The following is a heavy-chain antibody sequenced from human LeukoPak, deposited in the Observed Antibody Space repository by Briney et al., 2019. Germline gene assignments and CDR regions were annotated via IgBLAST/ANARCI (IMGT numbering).Heavy chain of an antibody. V-gene: IGHV4-59*01. CDR3: ARDLGYCSSTSCYAWFDP. Sequence: PSETLSLTCTVSGGSISSYYWSWIRQPPGKGLEWIGYMYYSGSTNYNPSLKSRVTISVDTSKNQFSLKLSSVTAADTAVYYCARDLGYCSSTSCYAWFDPWGQGTLATVSS. CDR2: MYYSGST. J-gene: IGHJ5*02. CDR1: GGSISSYY. D-gene: IGHD2-2*01.